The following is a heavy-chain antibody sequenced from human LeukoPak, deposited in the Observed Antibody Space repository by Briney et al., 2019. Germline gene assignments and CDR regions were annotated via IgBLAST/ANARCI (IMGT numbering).Heavy chain of an antibody. J-gene: IGHJ4*02. CDR2: IDPSGGRT. V-gene: IGHV1-46*01. Sequence: ASVKVSCKASGNTLTTYYVHWVRQAPGQGLEWMGVIDPSGGRTWYAQKFQGRGTMTRDTSTVYMDLSSLRSEDTAVYYCAREGGILKYIDYWGQGTLVTVSS. CDR1: GNTLTTYY. CDR3: AREGGILKYIDY. D-gene: IGHD3-16*01.